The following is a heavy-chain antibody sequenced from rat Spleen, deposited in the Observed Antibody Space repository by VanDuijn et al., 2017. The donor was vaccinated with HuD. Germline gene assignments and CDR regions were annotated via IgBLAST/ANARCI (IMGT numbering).Heavy chain of an antibody. V-gene: IGHV5-20*01. CDR3: AKDGAAVFDY. D-gene: IGHD1-2*01. J-gene: IGHJ2*01. CDR1: GFTFSNYY. CDR2: ISYDGGST. Sequence: EVQLVESGGGLVQPGRSLKLSCAASGFTFSNYYMAWVRQAPTKGLEWVASISYDGGSTYYRDSVKGRFTISRDNAKSTLYLQMESLRSEDTATYYCAKDGAAVFDYWGQGVMVTVSS.